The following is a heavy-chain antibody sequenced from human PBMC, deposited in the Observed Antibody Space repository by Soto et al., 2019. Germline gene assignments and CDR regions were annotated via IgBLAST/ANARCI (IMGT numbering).Heavy chain of an antibody. CDR3: ARGNGDYGADY. Sequence: SETLSLTCTVSGGSISSGGYYWSWIRQPPGKGLEWIGYIYYSGSTYYTPSLKSRVTISVDTSKNQFSLKLSSVTAADTAVYYCARGNGDYGADYWGQGTLVTVSS. J-gene: IGHJ4*02. V-gene: IGHV4-30-4*01. CDR2: IYYSGST. CDR1: GGSISSGGYY. D-gene: IGHD4-17*01.